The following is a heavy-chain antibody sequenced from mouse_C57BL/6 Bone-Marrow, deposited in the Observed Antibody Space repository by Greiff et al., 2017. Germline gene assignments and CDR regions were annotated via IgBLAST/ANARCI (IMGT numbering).Heavy chain of an antibody. CDR1: GYAFSSSW. J-gene: IGHJ4*01. D-gene: IGHD2-1*01. V-gene: IGHV1-82*01. CDR2: IYPGDGDT. CDR3: ARWKDYGNYRYAMDY. Sequence: QVQLQQSGPELVKPGASVKISCKASGYAFSSSWMNWVKQRPGKGLEWIGRIYPGDGDTNYNGKFKGKATLTADKSSSTAYMQLSSLTSEDSAVYFCARWKDYGNYRYAMDYWGQGTSVTVSA.